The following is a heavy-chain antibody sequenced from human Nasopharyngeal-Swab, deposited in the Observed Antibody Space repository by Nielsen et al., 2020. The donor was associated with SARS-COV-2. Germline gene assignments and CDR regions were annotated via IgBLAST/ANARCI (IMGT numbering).Heavy chain of an antibody. CDR1: GGSISSYY. V-gene: IGHV4-59*12. J-gene: IGHJ4*02. CDR3: ARAQSTIFGVVTAFDY. Sequence: SETLSLTCTVSGGSISSYYWSWIRQPPGKGLEWIGYIYYSGSTYYNPSLKSRVTISVDTSKNQFSLKLSSVTAADTAVYYCARAQSTIFGVVTAFDYWGQGTLVTVSS. D-gene: IGHD3-3*01. CDR2: IYYSGST.